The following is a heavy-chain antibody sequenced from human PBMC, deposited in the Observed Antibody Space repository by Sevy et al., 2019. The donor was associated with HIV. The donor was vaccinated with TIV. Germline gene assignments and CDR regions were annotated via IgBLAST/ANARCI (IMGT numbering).Heavy chain of an antibody. CDR2: ISYDGSNK. V-gene: IGHV3-30*04. J-gene: IGHJ6*02. CDR3: ARDLYSGYADYYYYGMDV. D-gene: IGHD5-12*01. Sequence: GGSLRLSCAASGFRFINHAIHWVRQAPGKGLEWVAVISYDGSNKYYADSVKGRFTMSRDTFKSTVYLEMDSLRGDDTAVYYCARDLYSGYADYYYYGMDVWGQGTTVTVSS. CDR1: GFRFINHA.